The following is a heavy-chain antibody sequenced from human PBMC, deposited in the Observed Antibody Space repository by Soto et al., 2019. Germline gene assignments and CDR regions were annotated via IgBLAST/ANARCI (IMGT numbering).Heavy chain of an antibody. CDR3: QGGDF. J-gene: IGHJ4*02. CDR1: GGSFRGYF. D-gene: IGHD3-16*01. CDR2: INDSGST. V-gene: IGHV4-34*01. Sequence: SETLSLTCAVSGGSFRGYFRSWIRQSPDKGLEWIGEINDSGSTYYNPSFKSRLTISVDTSKSQISLTLTSVTAADPAVYYCQGGDFWGQGTRVTVSS.